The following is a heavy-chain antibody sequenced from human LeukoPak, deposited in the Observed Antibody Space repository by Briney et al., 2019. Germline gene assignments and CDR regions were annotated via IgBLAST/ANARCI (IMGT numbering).Heavy chain of an antibody. CDR1: GFTVSSNY. D-gene: IGHD6-13*01. V-gene: IGHV3-53*01. CDR3: ARRAGAGYYYYYMDV. CDR2: IYSGGST. J-gene: IGHJ6*03. Sequence: PGGSLRLSCAASGFTVSSNYMSWVRQAPGKGLEWVSVIYSGGSTYYADSVKGRFTISRDNSKNTLYLQMNSLRAEDTAVYYCARRAGAGYYYYYMDVWGKGTTVTVSS.